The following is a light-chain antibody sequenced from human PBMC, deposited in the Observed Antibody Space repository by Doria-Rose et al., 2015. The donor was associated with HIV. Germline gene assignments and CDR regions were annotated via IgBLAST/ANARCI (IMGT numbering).Light chain of an antibody. CDR2: WAS. CDR3: QQYYDTPS. Sequence: DIRLTQSPESLGMSLGERANLNCKSNQSLLYTSKNYLAWYQQKPGQPTKLLIYWASTRRSGVPARFSGSVSGTDFTLTISSLEAEDVSVYYCQQYYDTPSFGPGTTVDIK. V-gene: IGKV4-1*01. J-gene: IGKJ3*01. CDR1: QSLLYTSKNY.